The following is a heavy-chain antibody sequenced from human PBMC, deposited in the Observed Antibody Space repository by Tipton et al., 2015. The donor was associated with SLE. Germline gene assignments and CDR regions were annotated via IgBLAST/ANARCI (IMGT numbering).Heavy chain of an antibody. J-gene: IGHJ4*02. V-gene: IGHV1-18*01. CDR1: GYTFTTYG. Sequence: QSGAEVKKPGASVKVSCKASGYTFTTYGFAWVRQAPGQGLEWMGWISAYNGDTNYAQKFQGRVTMTTDTSTDTAYMELRSLRSDDTAVYYCARGSRVEEDLDYWGPGALVTVSS. CDR2: ISAYNGDT. D-gene: IGHD1-26*01. CDR3: ARGSRVEEDLDY.